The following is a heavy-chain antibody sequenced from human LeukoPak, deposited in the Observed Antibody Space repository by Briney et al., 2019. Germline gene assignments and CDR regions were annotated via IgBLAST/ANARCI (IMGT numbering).Heavy chain of an antibody. V-gene: IGHV3-74*01. Sequence: GGSLRLSCVASGFTFSSYWMHWVRQDPRKGLVWVSRINGDGRNINYADSVRGRFTISRDNAKNTLFLQMNTLRVEDTAVYYCTRDLMDYDVSTGLHHYYMDVWGQGATVTVSS. CDR3: TRDLMDYDVSTGLHHYYMDV. D-gene: IGHD3-9*01. CDR2: INGDGRNI. J-gene: IGHJ6*02. CDR1: GFTFSSYW.